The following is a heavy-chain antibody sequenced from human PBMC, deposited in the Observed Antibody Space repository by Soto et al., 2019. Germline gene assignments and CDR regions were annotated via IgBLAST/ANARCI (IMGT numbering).Heavy chain of an antibody. CDR2: INPSGGST. D-gene: IGHD2-21*01. CDR3: ARVELNCYSWYS. J-gene: IGHJ4*02. CDR1: GDTFTSYD. Sequence: ASLKGACKASGDTFTSYDMHWVRQAPGQGLEWMGIINPSGGSTSYAQKFQGRVTMTRDTSTSTVYMELSSLRSEDTAVYYCARVELNCYSWYSCDQGTLATVSS. V-gene: IGHV1-46*03.